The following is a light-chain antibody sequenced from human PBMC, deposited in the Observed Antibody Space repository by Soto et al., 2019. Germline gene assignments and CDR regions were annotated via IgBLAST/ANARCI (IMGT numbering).Light chain of an antibody. V-gene: IGLV6-57*04. CDR2: ENN. J-gene: IGLJ1*01. CDR1: SGSIANNY. CDR3: SSYTTSYFYV. Sequence: NFMLTQPHSVSESPGKTLSISCTRSSGSIANNYVQWYQQRPGSAPTTVIYENNQRLSGVPDRFSGSTDGSSNSASLTISGLQTEDEADYYCSSYTTSYFYVFGPGTKLTVL.